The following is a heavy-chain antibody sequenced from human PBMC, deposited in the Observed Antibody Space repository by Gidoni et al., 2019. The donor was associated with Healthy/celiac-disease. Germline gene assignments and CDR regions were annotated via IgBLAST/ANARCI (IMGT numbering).Heavy chain of an antibody. CDR2: ISWNSGSI. CDR3: AKGFRIQLWTTLGGMDV. J-gene: IGHJ6*02. CDR1: GFTFDDYA. V-gene: IGHV3-9*01. D-gene: IGHD5-18*01. Sequence: EVQLVESGGGLVQPGRSLRLSCAASGFTFDDYAMHWVRQAPGKGLEWVSGISWNSGSIGYADSVKGRFTISRDNAKNSLYLQMNSLRAEDTALYHCAKGFRIQLWTTLGGMDVWGQGTTVTVSS.